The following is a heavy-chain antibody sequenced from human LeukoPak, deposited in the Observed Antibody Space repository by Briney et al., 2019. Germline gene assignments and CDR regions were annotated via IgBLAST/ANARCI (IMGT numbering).Heavy chain of an antibody. D-gene: IGHD1-26*01. Sequence: ASVKVSCKASGYTFTSYYMHWVRQAPGQGLEWMGIINPSGGSTSYAQKFQGRVTMTRDTSTSTVYMELSSLRSEDTAVYYCARDLSGSYFGGAFDIWGQGTMVTVSS. CDR3: ARDLSGSYFGGAFDI. V-gene: IGHV1-46*01. CDR2: INPSGGST. J-gene: IGHJ3*02. CDR1: GYTFTSYY.